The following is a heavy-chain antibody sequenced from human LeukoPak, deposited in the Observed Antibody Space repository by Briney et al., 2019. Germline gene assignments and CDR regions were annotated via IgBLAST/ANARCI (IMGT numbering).Heavy chain of an antibody. CDR2: IYSGGST. V-gene: IGHV3-53*01. J-gene: IGHJ3*02. Sequence: GGSLRLSCAASEFTGSSNYMSWVRQAPGKGLEWVSVIYSGGSTYYADSVKGRFIISRDISKNTLYLQMNSLRAEDSALYYCARGGRGSAAVVAPRSFDIWGQWTMVTVSS. CDR3: ARGGRGSAAVVAPRSFDI. CDR1: EFTGSSNY. D-gene: IGHD3-22*01.